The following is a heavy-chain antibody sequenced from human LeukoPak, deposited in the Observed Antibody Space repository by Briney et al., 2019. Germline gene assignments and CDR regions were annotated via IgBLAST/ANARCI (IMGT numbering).Heavy chain of an antibody. V-gene: IGHV3-7*01. Sequence: GGSLRLSCAASGFTFSSYWMSWVRQAPGKGLEWVANIKQDGSEKYYVDSVKGRFTISRDNAKNSLYLQMNSLRAEDTAVYYCARDGYYYDSSGCCDAFDIWGQGTMVTVSS. J-gene: IGHJ3*02. CDR2: IKQDGSEK. CDR3: ARDGYYYDSSGCCDAFDI. D-gene: IGHD3-22*01. CDR1: GFTFSSYW.